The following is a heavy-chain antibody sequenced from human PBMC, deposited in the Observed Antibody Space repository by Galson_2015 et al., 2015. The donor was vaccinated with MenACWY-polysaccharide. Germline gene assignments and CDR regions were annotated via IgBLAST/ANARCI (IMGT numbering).Heavy chain of an antibody. CDR1: GYTFTSYY. Sequence: SVKVSCKASGYTFTSYYMHWVRQAPGQGLEWMGIINPSGGSTSYAQKFQGRVTMTRDTSTITVYMELISLRSEDTAVYYCERDRCGTHDSRGYFYSDAFDIWGQGTMVTVSS. J-gene: IGHJ3*02. V-gene: IGHV1-46*01. CDR2: INPSGGST. D-gene: IGHD3-22*01. CDR3: ERDRCGTHDSRGYFYSDAFDI.